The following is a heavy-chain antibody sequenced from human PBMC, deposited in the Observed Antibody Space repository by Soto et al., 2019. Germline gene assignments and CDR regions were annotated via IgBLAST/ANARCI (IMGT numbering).Heavy chain of an antibody. CDR2: ISGSGGST. CDR1: GFTFSSYA. D-gene: IGHD3-10*01. CDR3: ANPPHYGSGTNNWFDP. J-gene: IGHJ5*02. V-gene: IGHV3-23*01. Sequence: PGGSLRLSCAASGFTFSSYAMSWVRQAPGKGLEWVSAISGSGGSTYYADSVKGRFTISRDNSKNTLYLQMNSLRAEDTAVYYCANPPHYGSGTNNWFDPWGQGTLVTVSS.